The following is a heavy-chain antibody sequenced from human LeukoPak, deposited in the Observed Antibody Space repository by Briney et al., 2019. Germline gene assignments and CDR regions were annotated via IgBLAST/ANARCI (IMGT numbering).Heavy chain of an antibody. CDR3: ARFIAVAGKGGWFDP. J-gene: IGHJ5*02. D-gene: IGHD6-19*01. CDR2: IYYSGST. CDR1: GGSISSSSYY. Sequence: SETLSLTCTVSGGSISSSSYYWGWIRQPPGKGLEWIRSIYYSGSTYYNPSLKSRVTISVDTSKNQFSLKLSSVTAADTAVYYCARFIAVAGKGGWFDPWGQGTLVTVSS. V-gene: IGHV4-39*07.